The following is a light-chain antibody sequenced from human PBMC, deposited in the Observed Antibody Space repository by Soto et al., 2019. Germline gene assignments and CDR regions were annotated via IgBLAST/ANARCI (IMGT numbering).Light chain of an antibody. V-gene: IGLV2-23*01. CDR3: CSYAHDTRSGTVV. CDR1: SSDVGSYNL. CDR2: EGT. J-gene: IGLJ2*01. Sequence: QSALTQPASASGSPGQSITISCTGTSSDVGSYNLVSWYQQNPGKAPKLMIYEGTKRPSGVSDRFSGSKSGNTASMTISGLQAEDDADYDGCSYAHDTRSGTVVFGGGTKLTVL.